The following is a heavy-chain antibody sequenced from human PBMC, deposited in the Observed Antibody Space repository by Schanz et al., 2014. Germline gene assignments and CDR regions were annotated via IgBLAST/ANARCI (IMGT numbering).Heavy chain of an antibody. CDR1: GFTFTGYV. D-gene: IGHD6-19*01. Sequence: VQLLESGGALVRPGGSLRLSCAASGFTFTGYVMTWVRQAPGKGLEWVSAINWSDGSTGYADSVKGRFTISRDNGKNSLYLQMNSLRAEDTAVYYCARDHQWLARYYMDVWGKGTTVTVSS. CDR3: ARDHQWLARYYMDV. V-gene: IGHV3-20*04. J-gene: IGHJ6*03. CDR2: INWSDGST.